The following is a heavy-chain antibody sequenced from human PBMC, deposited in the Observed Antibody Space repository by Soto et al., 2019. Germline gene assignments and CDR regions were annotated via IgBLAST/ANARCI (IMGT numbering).Heavy chain of an antibody. CDR2: IKQDGSEK. D-gene: IGHD3-10*01. V-gene: IGHV3-7*03. Sequence: PGGSLRLSCAASGFTFSSYWMSWVRQAPGKGLEWVANIKQDGSEKYYVDSVKGRFTISRDNAKNSLYLQMNSLRAEDTAVYYCARVSPMVRGLYYYYGMDVWGQGTTVTVSS. CDR1: GFTFSSYW. J-gene: IGHJ6*02. CDR3: ARVSPMVRGLYYYYGMDV.